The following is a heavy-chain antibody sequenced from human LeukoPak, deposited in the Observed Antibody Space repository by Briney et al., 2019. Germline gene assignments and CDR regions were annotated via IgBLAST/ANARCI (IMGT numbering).Heavy chain of an antibody. J-gene: IGHJ4*02. CDR3: AREGYSYGWNI. D-gene: IGHD5-18*01. Sequence: ASVKVSCKASGYTFTGYYMHWVRQAPGQGLEWMGWINPSGGSTSYAQKFQGRVTMTRDTSTSTVYMELSSLRSEDTAVYYCAREGYSYGWNIWGQGTLVTVSS. V-gene: IGHV1-46*01. CDR1: GYTFTGYY. CDR2: INPSGGST.